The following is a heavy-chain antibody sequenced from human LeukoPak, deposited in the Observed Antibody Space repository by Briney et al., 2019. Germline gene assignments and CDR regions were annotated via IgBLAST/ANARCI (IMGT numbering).Heavy chain of an antibody. CDR2: IYTSGST. Sequence: SETLSRTCTVSGGSISSYYWSWIRQPAGKGLEWIGRIYTSGSTNYNPSLKSRVTMSVDTSKNQFSLKLSSVTAADTAVYYCARDQLVPAAMYNWFDPWGQGTLVTVSS. J-gene: IGHJ5*02. D-gene: IGHD2-2*01. V-gene: IGHV4-4*07. CDR3: ARDQLVPAAMYNWFDP. CDR1: GGSISSYY.